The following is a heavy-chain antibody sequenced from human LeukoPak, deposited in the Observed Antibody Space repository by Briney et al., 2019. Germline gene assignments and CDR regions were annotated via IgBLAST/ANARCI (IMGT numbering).Heavy chain of an antibody. CDR1: GFTFSSYG. Sequence: PGGSLRLSCAASGFTFSSYGMHWVRQAPGKGLEWVAFIRYDGSNKYYADSVKGRFAISRDNSKNTLYLQMNSLRAEDTAVYYCAKDRREVTGTAGAMDVWGKGTTVTVSS. CDR2: IRYDGSNK. D-gene: IGHD1-7*01. V-gene: IGHV3-30*02. CDR3: AKDRREVTGTAGAMDV. J-gene: IGHJ6*03.